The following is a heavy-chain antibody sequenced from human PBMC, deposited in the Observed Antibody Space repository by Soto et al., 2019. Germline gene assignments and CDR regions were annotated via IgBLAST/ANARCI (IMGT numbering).Heavy chain of an antibody. V-gene: IGHV3-30*18. CDR1: GFTFSSYG. Sequence: QVQLVESGGGVVQPGRSLRLSCAASGFTFSSYGMHWVRQAPGKGLEWVAVISYDGSNKYYVDSVKGRFTISRDNSKNTLYLQMNSLRAEDTAVYYCAKDWRGYAPLYYFDYWGQGTLVTVSS. J-gene: IGHJ4*02. D-gene: IGHD1-1*01. CDR2: ISYDGSNK. CDR3: AKDWRGYAPLYYFDY.